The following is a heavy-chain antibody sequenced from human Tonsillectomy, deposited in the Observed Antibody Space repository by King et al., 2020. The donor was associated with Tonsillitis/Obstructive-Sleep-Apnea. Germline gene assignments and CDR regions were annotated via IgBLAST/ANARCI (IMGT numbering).Heavy chain of an antibody. J-gene: IGHJ4*02. CDR1: GFTFSDHY. D-gene: IGHD1-26*01. CDR3: VSGVVGVFDY. Sequence: VQLVESGGGLVQPGGSLRLSCAASGFTFSDHYMDWVRQAPGKGLEWVGRTRNKVNSYTTEYAASVKGRFTISRDGSKNSLHLQMNSLKTEDTAVYYCVSGVVGVFDYWGQGTLVTVSS. CDR2: TRNKVNSYTT. V-gene: IGHV3-72*01.